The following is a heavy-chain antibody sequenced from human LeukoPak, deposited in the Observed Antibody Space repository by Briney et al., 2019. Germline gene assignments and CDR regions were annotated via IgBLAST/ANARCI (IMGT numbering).Heavy chain of an antibody. CDR1: GYTFTRKG. CDR3: AREGWGTYSSGPYYFDY. Sequence: GASVKVSCKASGYTFTRKGISWVRQAPGQGLEWMGWINGYNGNTKYAQRLQGRVTMTTDTSTTTAYMELRSLRSDDTAVYYCAREGWGTYSSGPYYFDYWGQGTLITVSS. D-gene: IGHD6-19*01. J-gene: IGHJ4*02. V-gene: IGHV1-18*01. CDR2: INGYNGNT.